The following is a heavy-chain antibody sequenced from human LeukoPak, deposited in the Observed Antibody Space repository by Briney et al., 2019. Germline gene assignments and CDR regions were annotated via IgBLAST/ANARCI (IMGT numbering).Heavy chain of an antibody. J-gene: IGHJ4*02. V-gene: IGHV4-59*01. D-gene: IGHD6-6*01. CDR3: ARWGSIAVARFDY. CDR1: GGSISNYY. CDR2: IYYTGST. Sequence: SETLSLTCTVSGGSISNYYWSWIRQPPGKGLEWIGYIYYTGSTNYNPSLTSRVNIPVDTSKNQFSLNLTSVTAADTAVYYCARWGSIAVARFDYWGQGTLVTVSS.